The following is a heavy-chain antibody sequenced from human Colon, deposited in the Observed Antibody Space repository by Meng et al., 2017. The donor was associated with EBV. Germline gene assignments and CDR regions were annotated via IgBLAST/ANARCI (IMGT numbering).Heavy chain of an antibody. V-gene: IGHV1-69*13. CDR2: LIAVFDKT. Sequence: HVQLVESGDEVKKPGSSVKDACKTAGGSFSTHTFSWVRQAPGQGLEWMGGLIAVFDKTKAAPRFQDRVTFTADESTSTAYMELSSLTFDNTAVYFCARGRRNEPLFDYWGQGTLVTVSS. CDR3: ARGRRNEPLFDY. CDR1: GGSFSTHT. J-gene: IGHJ4*02. D-gene: IGHD1-14*01.